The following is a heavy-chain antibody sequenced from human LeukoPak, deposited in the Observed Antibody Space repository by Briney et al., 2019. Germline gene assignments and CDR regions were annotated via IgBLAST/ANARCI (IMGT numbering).Heavy chain of an antibody. CDR3: TTGYR. CDR1: GFTFSSYG. CDR2: ISYDGSNK. V-gene: IGHV3-30*03. J-gene: IGHJ5*02. Sequence: PGGSLRLSCAASGFTFSSYGMHWVRQAPGKGLEWEAVISYDGSNKYYADSVKGRFTITRDNSKNTLYLQMNSLRAEDTAVYYCTTGYRWGQGTLVTVSS.